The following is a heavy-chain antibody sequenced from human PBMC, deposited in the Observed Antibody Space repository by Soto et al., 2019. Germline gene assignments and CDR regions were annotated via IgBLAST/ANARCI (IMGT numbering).Heavy chain of an antibody. J-gene: IGHJ5*01. CDR1: GDSISTVDYF. CDR2: IYKSATT. Sequence: SETLSLTCSVSGDSISTVDYFWAWIRQPPGQALEYIGYIYKSATTYYNPSFESRVAISLDTSKSQFSLNVTSVTAADTAVYFCARGQYCLTGRCFPNWFDSWGQGTLVTVSS. CDR3: ARGQYCLTGRCFPNWFDS. V-gene: IGHV4-30-4*01. D-gene: IGHD7-27*01.